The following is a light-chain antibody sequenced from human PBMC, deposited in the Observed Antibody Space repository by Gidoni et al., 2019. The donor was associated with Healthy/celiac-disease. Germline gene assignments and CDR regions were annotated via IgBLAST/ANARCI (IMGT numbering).Light chain of an antibody. CDR2: QDS. V-gene: IGLV3-1*01. J-gene: IGLJ2*01. CDR1: KLGDKY. CDR3: QAWDSSTVV. Sequence: SYELTQQPSVSVSPGQTASITCSGDKLGDKYACWYQQKPGQSPVLVIYQDSKRPSGIPERFSGSNSGNTATLTLSGTQAMDEADYYCQAWDSSTVVFGGGTKLTVL.